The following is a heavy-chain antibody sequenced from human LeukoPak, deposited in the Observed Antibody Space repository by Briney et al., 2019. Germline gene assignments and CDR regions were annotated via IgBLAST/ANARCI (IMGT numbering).Heavy chain of an antibody. D-gene: IGHD3-10*02. CDR3: ARVFRIVRGEPVSWFDP. Sequence: PSETLSLTCAVYGGSFSGYYWSWIRQPPGKGLEWIGEINHSGSTNYNPSLKSRVTISVDTSKNQFSLKLSSVTAADTAVYYCARVFRIVRGEPVSWFDPWGQGTLVTVSS. V-gene: IGHV4-34*01. CDR1: GGSFSGYY. CDR2: INHSGST. J-gene: IGHJ5*02.